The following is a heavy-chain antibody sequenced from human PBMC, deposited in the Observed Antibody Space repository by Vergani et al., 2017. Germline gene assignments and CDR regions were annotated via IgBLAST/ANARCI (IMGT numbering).Heavy chain of an antibody. D-gene: IGHD6-13*01. V-gene: IGHV3-23*01. CDR1: GFTFSSYA. Sequence: EVQLLESGGGLVQPGGSLRLSCAASGFTFSSYAMSWVRQAPGKGLEWVSAISGSGGSTYYADSVKGRFTISRDNSKNTLYLQMNSLRAEDTAVYYCARDVHELNIAAAGSDWGQGTLVTVSS. CDR3: ARDVHELNIAAAGSD. J-gene: IGHJ4*02. CDR2: ISGSGGST.